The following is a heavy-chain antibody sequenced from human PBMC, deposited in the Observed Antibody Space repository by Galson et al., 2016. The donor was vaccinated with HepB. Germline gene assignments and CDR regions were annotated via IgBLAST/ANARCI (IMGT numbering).Heavy chain of an antibody. CDR3: ARAQMKFDSSGYYPNGFDL. CDR2: LPYIGTS. CDR1: GASTSSSTSY. Sequence: SETLSLTCGVSGASTSSSTSYWGWIRQPPGKGLEWIGSLPYIGTSHYNPSLKSRLTISLDTSKNHFSLKLTSVSAADTAVYFCARAQMKFDSSGYYPNGFDLWGRGTMVTVSS. J-gene: IGHJ3*01. V-gene: IGHV4-39*07. D-gene: IGHD3-22*01.